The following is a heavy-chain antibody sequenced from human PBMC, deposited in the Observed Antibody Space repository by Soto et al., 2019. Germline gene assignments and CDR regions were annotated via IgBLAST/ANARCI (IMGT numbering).Heavy chain of an antibody. Sequence: EVQLVESGGGLVQPGQSLRLSCTASGFTFGDYAMSWFRQAPGKGLEWIGFIRSKGQGGTTKYAASVEGRFTISIDDSKSIAYLQMNSLKIEDTAIYYCTRRAYFDYWGQGILVTVSS. CDR1: GFTFGDYA. V-gene: IGHV3-49*03. CDR2: IRSKGQGGTT. CDR3: TRRAYFDY. J-gene: IGHJ4*02.